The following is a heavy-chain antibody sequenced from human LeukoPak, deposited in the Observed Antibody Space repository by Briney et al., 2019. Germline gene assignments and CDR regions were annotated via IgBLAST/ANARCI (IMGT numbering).Heavy chain of an antibody. CDR3: AKEAGSGWSYFDS. CDR1: GLTVSSKD. D-gene: IGHD6-19*01. J-gene: IGHJ4*02. Sequence: GGSLRLSCAASGLTVSSKDMSWVRQAPGKGLEWVSVIYSGGSTYYADSVRGRFTVSRDSSKNTLYLQLNSLRAEDTAVYSCAKEAGSGWSYFDSWGQGTLVTVSS. V-gene: IGHV3-53*01. CDR2: IYSGGST.